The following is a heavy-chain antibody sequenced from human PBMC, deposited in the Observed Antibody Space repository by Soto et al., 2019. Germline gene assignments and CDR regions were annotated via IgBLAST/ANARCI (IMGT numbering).Heavy chain of an antibody. CDR2: IIPIFGTA. Sequence: QVQLVQSGAEVKKPGSSVKVSCKASGGTFSSYAISWVRQAPGQGLEWMGGIIPIFGTANYAQKFQGRVTITADESTSTAYMEVSSLRSEDTAVYYCARVVVGGSYAGRYFDYWGQGTLVTVSS. V-gene: IGHV1-69*01. J-gene: IGHJ4*02. CDR1: GGTFSSYA. CDR3: ARVVVGGSYAGRYFDY. D-gene: IGHD1-26*01.